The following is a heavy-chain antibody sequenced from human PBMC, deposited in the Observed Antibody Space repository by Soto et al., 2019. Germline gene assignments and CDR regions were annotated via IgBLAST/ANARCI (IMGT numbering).Heavy chain of an antibody. Sequence: QITLKESGPTLVKPTQTLTLTCTFSGFSLSTSGVRVGWIRQPPGKALEWLALIYWDEDKRYSPSLKSRLTITKDTSKNQVVLTMTNMDPVDTATYYCAHRMATIQGPSGMDVWGQGTTVTVSS. CDR2: IYWDEDK. J-gene: IGHJ6*02. V-gene: IGHV2-5*02. CDR1: GFSLSTSGVR. D-gene: IGHD5-12*01. CDR3: AHRMATIQGPSGMDV.